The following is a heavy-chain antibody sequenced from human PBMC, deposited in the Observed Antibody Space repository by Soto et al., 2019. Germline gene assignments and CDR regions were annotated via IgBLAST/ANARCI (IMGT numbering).Heavy chain of an antibody. V-gene: IGHV3-23*01. D-gene: IGHD2-21*02. CDR1: GYTFSSDA. CDR3: AKDHIVVVTAIFDY. Sequence: EVQLLESGGGLVQPGGSLRLSCAACGYTFSSDAMSWVRQAPGKGLEWVSAISGSGGSTYYADSVKGRFTISRDNSKNTLYLQMNSLRAEDTAVYYCAKDHIVVVTAIFDYWGQGTLVTLSS. J-gene: IGHJ4*02. CDR2: ISGSGGST.